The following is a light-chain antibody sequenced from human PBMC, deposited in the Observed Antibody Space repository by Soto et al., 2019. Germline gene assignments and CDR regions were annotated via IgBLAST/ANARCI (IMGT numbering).Light chain of an antibody. Sequence: QSALTQPASVSGSPGQSITISCTGTSSDVGFYNYVSWYQQNPGKAPKLMIYEVRNRPSGVSNRFSGSKSGNTASLTISGLQAVDEADYYCSSFTNTDTLVFGTGTKVTVL. CDR1: SSDVGFYNY. V-gene: IGLV2-14*01. J-gene: IGLJ1*01. CDR3: SSFTNTDTLV. CDR2: EVR.